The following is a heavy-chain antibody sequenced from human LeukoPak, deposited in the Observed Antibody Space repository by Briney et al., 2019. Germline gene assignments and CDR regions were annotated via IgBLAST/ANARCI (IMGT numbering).Heavy chain of an antibody. CDR3: ARDYSGSSPFDY. D-gene: IGHD4-23*01. CDR1: GFTFSSYE. Sequence: GGSLRLSCAASGFTFSSYEMHWVRQAPGKGLEWVSYISSSGSTIYYADSVKGRFTISRDNAKNSLYLQMNSLRAEDTAVYYCARDYSGSSPFDYWGQGTLVTVSS. V-gene: IGHV3-48*03. J-gene: IGHJ4*02. CDR2: ISSSGSTI.